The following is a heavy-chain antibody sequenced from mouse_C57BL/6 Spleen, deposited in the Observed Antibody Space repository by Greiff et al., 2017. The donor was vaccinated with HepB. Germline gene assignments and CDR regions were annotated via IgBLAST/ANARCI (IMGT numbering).Heavy chain of an antibody. Sequence: VKLVESGAELMKPGASVKLSCKATGYTFTGYWIEWVKQRPGHGLEWIGEILPGSGSTNYNEKFKGKATFTADTSSNTAYMQLSSLTTEDSAIYYCARRDAYYSNDGRYFDVWGTGTTVTVSS. D-gene: IGHD2-5*01. CDR3: ARRDAYYSNDGRYFDV. CDR1: GYTFTGYW. J-gene: IGHJ1*03. CDR2: ILPGSGST. V-gene: IGHV1-9*01.